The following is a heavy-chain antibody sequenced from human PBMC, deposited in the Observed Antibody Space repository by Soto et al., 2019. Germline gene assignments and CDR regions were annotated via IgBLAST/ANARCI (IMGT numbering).Heavy chain of an antibody. CDR3: ARGGGFSPYYYNLDV. CDR1: GYTLNTYY. J-gene: IGHJ6*02. V-gene: IGHV1-46*02. CDR2: INPRGGGT. D-gene: IGHD2-15*01. Sequence: ASVKVSCKASGYTLNTYYMHWVRQAPGQGPEWMGIINPRGGGTTYAQNFQDRVTMTSDTSSSTVYMELSSLRSEDTAVYYCARGGGFSPYYYNLDVWGQGTTVTVAS.